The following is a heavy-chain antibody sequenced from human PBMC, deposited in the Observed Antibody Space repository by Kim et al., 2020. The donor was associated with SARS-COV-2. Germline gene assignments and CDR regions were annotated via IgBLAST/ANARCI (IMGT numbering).Heavy chain of an antibody. CDR2: ISGSGGST. Sequence: GGSLRLSCAASGFTFSSYAMSWVRQAPGKGLEWVSAISGSGGSTYYADSVKGRFTISRDNSKNTLYLQMNSLRAEDTAVYYCAKTLEDSSGWYPGYFQHWGQGTLVTVSS. D-gene: IGHD6-19*01. V-gene: IGHV3-23*01. CDR3: AKTLEDSSGWYPGYFQH. CDR1: GFTFSSYA. J-gene: IGHJ1*01.